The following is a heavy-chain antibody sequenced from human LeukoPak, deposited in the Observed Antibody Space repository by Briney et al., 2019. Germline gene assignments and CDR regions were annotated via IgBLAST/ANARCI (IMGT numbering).Heavy chain of an antibody. D-gene: IGHD2-21*01. J-gene: IGHJ6*02. CDR1: GFTFSSYW. CDR2: INSDGSST. V-gene: IGHV3-74*01. CDR3: ARAGEDYGMDV. Sequence: GGSLRLSCAASGFTFSSYWMHWVRQAPGKGLVWVSRINSDGSSTSYADSVKGRFPISRDNAKNTLYLQMNSLRAEDTAVYYCARAGEDYGMDVWGQGTTVTVSS.